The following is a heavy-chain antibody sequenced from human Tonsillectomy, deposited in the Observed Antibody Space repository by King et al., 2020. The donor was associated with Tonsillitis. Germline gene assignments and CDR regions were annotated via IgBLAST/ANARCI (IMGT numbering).Heavy chain of an antibody. J-gene: IGHJ5*02. Sequence: VQLQESGPGLVKPSETLSLTCAVSGFSISSGHHWVWIRQPPGKGLEWIGSMFHYRSTHYNPSLKSRVTITKDTSKNHFSLKLSSVAAADTAVYYCARDSGSGSGWFDPWGQGVLVIVSS. V-gene: IGHV4-38-2*02. D-gene: IGHD3-10*01. CDR1: GFSISSGHH. CDR3: ARDSGSGSGWFDP. CDR2: MFHYRST.